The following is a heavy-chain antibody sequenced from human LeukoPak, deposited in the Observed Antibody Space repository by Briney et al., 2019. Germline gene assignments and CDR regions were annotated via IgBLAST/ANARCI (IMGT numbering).Heavy chain of an antibody. D-gene: IGHD3-22*01. CDR1: GGSISSYY. J-gene: IGHJ5*02. V-gene: IGHV4-59*08. Sequence: PSETLSLTCTVSGGSISSYYWGWIRQPPGRGLEWIGYVYDSGSTNYNPSLKSRVTISVDTSKNQFSLKLSSVTAADTALYYCARTYYYDSGGFLNHWFDPWGQGTLVTVSS. CDR2: VYDSGST. CDR3: ARTYYYDSGGFLNHWFDP.